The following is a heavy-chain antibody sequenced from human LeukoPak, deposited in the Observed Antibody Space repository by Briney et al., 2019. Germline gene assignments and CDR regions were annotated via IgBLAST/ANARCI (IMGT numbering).Heavy chain of an antibody. V-gene: IGHV3-21*01. CDR2: ISSSSSYI. CDR1: GFTFSSYS. CDR3: ARDPPYYDILTGYYTRADYYGMDV. J-gene: IGHJ6*02. Sequence: GGSLRLSCAASGFTFSSYSMNWVRQASGKGLEWVSSISSSSSYIYYADSVKGRFTISRDNAKNSLYLQMNSLRAEDTAVYYCARDPPYYDILTGYYTRADYYGMDVWGQGTTVTVSS. D-gene: IGHD3-9*01.